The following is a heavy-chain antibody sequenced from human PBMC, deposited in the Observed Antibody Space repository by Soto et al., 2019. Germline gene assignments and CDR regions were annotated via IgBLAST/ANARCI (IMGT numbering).Heavy chain of an antibody. D-gene: IGHD3-10*01. CDR3: ARGKLWFGETLRPFDT. Sequence: SETLSLTCAVYGGSFSGYYWSWIRQPPGKGLEWIGEINHSGSTNYNPSLKSRVTISVDTSKNQFSLKLSSVTAADTAVYYCARGKLWFGETLRPFDTWGQGTLVTVSS. CDR2: INHSGST. J-gene: IGHJ4*02. CDR1: GGSFSGYY. V-gene: IGHV4-34*01.